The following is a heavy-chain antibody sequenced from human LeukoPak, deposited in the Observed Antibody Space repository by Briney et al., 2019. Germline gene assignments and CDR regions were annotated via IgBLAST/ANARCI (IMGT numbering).Heavy chain of an antibody. V-gene: IGHV3-30*03. CDR1: GFTFSSYG. Sequence: PGGSLRLSCAASGFTFSSYGMHWVRQAPGKGLEWVAVISYDGSNKYYVDSVKGRFTISRDNSKNTLYLQTNSLRSEDTAVYYCSRGQFRLGQYDSSAFDYWGQGTLVTVSS. J-gene: IGHJ4*02. CDR3: SRGQFRLGQYDSSAFDY. CDR2: ISYDGSNK. D-gene: IGHD3-22*01.